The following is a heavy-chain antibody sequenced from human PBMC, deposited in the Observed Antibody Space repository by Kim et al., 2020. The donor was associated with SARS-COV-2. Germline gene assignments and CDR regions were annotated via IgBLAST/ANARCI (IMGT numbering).Heavy chain of an antibody. CDR3: ARETIAAVSNVDY. J-gene: IGHJ4*02. CDR2: IWYDGSNK. Sequence: GGSLRLSCAASGFIFSSYGMHWVRQAPGKGLEWVAVIWYDGSNKYYADSVKGRFTISRDNSKNTLYLQMNSLRAEDTAVYYCARETIAAVSNVDYWGQGTLVTVSA. CDR1: GFIFSSYG. D-gene: IGHD6-13*01. V-gene: IGHV3-33*01.